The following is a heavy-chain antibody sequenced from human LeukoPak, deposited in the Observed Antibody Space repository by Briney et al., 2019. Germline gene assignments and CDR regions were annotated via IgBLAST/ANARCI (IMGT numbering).Heavy chain of an antibody. J-gene: IGHJ5*02. CDR2: IYYSGST. CDR1: GGSISSYY. Sequence: PSETLSLTCTVSGGSISSYYWSWIRQPPGKGLEWIGYIYYSGSTNYNPSLKSRVTISVDTSKNQFSLKLSSVTAADTAVYYCARDQDSSGHYYGFDPWGRGTLVTVSS. V-gene: IGHV4-59*01. D-gene: IGHD3-22*01. CDR3: ARDQDSSGHYYGFDP.